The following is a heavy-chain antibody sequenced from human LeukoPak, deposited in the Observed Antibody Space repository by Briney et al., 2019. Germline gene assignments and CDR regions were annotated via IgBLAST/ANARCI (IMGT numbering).Heavy chain of an antibody. V-gene: IGHV1-8*01. CDR2: MNPNSGNA. CDR3: AKGGYSGYDGGDY. CDR1: GYTFTSYD. Sequence: ASVTVSCTASGYTFTSYDIHWVRQAPGQGLEWMGWMNPNSGNAGYAQKFQGRVTMTRNTSISTAYMELSSLRSEDTAVYYCAKGGYSGYDGGDYWGQGTLVTVSS. J-gene: IGHJ4*02. D-gene: IGHD5-12*01.